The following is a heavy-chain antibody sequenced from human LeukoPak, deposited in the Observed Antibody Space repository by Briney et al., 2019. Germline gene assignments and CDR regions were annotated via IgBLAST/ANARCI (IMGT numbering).Heavy chain of an antibody. CDR3: ARLFTSGWYNWFDP. J-gene: IGHJ5*02. CDR2: ISTSSSYI. Sequence: GGSLRLSCAASGFIFSSYSMNWVRQAPGKGLEWVSSISTSSSYIYYADSVKGRFTISRDNSNNSLYLQMNSLSAEDTAVYYCARLFTSGWYNWFDPWGQGTLVTVSS. V-gene: IGHV3-21*01. D-gene: IGHD6-19*01. CDR1: GFIFSSYS.